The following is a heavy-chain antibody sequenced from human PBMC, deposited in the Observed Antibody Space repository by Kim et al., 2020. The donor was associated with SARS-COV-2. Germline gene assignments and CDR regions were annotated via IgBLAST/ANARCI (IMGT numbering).Heavy chain of an antibody. CDR3: ARDREVAGRAAAGPRSTPFDY. J-gene: IGHJ4*02. D-gene: IGHD6-13*01. Sequence: ASVKVSCKASGYTFTSYAMNWVRQAPGQGLEWMGWINTNTGNPTYAQGFTGRFVFSLDTSVSTAYLQISSLKAEDTAVYYCARDREVAGRAAAGPRSTPFDYWGQGTLVTVSS. CDR2: INTNTGNP. V-gene: IGHV7-4-1*02. CDR1: GYTFTSYA.